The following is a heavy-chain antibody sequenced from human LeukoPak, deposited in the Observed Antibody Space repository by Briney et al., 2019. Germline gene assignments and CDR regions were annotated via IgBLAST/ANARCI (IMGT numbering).Heavy chain of an antibody. Sequence: PSETLSLTCTVSGGSISSGSYYWSWIRQPAGKGLEWIGRIYTSGSTNYNPSLKSRVTISVDTSKNRFSLKLSSVTAADTAVYYCARGIAAAAPSYWGQGTLVTVSS. D-gene: IGHD6-13*01. V-gene: IGHV4-61*02. CDR3: ARGIAAAAPSY. CDR2: IYTSGST. CDR1: GGSISSGSYY. J-gene: IGHJ4*02.